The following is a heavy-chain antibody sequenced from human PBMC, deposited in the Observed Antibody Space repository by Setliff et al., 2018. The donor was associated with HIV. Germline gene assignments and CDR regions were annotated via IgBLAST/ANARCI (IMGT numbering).Heavy chain of an antibody. V-gene: IGHV4-34*01. J-gene: IGHJ6*02. CDR3: ARSRTSSGYYGVTGYGMDV. CDR2: INHSGST. Sequence: PSETLSLTCAVYGGSFSNYYWSWIRQPPGKGPEWIGEINHSGSTNYNPSLKSRVTISVATSKNQFSLKLNSVTTADTAVYYCARSRTSSGYYGVTGYGMDVWGQGTTVTVSS. CDR1: GGSFSNYY. D-gene: IGHD3-22*01.